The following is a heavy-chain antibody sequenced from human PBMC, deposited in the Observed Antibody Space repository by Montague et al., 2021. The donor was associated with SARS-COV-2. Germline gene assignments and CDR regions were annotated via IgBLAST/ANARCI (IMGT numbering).Heavy chain of an antibody. CDR2: ISGSGGST. CDR3: ARQRKATVVTDLLFDY. D-gene: IGHD4-23*01. J-gene: IGHJ4*02. CDR1: GFTFSSYA. V-gene: IGHV3-23*01. Sequence: SLRLSCAASGFTFSSYAMSWVRQAPGKGLEWVSAISGSGGSTYYADSVKGRFTISRDNSKNTLYLQMNSLRAEDTAVYYCARQRKATVVTDLLFDYWGQGTLVTVSP.